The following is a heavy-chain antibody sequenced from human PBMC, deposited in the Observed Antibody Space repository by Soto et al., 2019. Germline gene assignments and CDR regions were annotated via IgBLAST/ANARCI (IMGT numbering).Heavy chain of an antibody. D-gene: IGHD4-17*01. CDR3: ARVKRRTVATETDAFDM. Sequence: KTSETLSLTCTVYGGSFSGYYWNWIRQPPEKGLEWIGEITHSGSTNYNPSLKSRVTVSVDTSKNQFSLTLSSVTAADTAMYYCARVKRRTVATETDAFDMWGQGTMVTVSS. CDR1: GGSFSGYY. CDR2: ITHSGST. V-gene: IGHV4-34*01. J-gene: IGHJ3*02.